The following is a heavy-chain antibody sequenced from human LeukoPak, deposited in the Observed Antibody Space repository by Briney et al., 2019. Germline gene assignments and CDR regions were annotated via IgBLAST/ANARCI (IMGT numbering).Heavy chain of an antibody. Sequence: PSQTLSLTCAISGGSVSRNWIRQSPSTGLEWLGRTYYRSKWYYEYAVSVKSRINISPDTSKNQFSLQLTSVTPEDTAVYYCSLARSDYDYGMDVWGQGTTVTVS. J-gene: IGHJ6*02. CDR1: GGSVS. V-gene: IGHV6-1*01. CDR2: TYYRSKWYY. CDR3: SLARSDYDYGMDV.